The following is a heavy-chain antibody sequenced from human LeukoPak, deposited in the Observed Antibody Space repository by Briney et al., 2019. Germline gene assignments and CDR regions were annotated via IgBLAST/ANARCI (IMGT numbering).Heavy chain of an antibody. CDR1: GFSLSTTGLC. D-gene: IGHD3-10*01. CDR2: IDWDDDE. V-gene: IGHV2-70*17. CDR3: ARTRGSSGSYYPDY. J-gene: IGHJ4*02. Sequence: SGPTLANPTQTLTLTCTFSGFSLSTTGLCVSWVRQPPGKALEWLARIDWDDDEFYSTSLKTRLSIFKDTSKNHVVLTMTNMDPVDTATYYCARTRGSSGSYYPDYWGQGTLVTVSS.